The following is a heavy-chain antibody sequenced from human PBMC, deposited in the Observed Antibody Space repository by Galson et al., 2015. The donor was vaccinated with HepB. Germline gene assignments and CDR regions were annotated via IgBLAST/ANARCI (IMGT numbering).Heavy chain of an antibody. CDR1: GYTFTSYA. J-gene: IGHJ6*02. CDR2: INAGNGNT. CDR3: ARCERYFDWAAGRYYYYGMDV. V-gene: IGHV1-3*01. Sequence: SVKVSCKASGYTFTSYAMHWVRQAPGQRLEWMGWINAGNGNTKYSQKFQGRVTITRDTSASTAYMELSSLRSEDTAVYYCARCERYFDWAAGRYYYYGMDVWGQGTTVTVSS. D-gene: IGHD3-9*01.